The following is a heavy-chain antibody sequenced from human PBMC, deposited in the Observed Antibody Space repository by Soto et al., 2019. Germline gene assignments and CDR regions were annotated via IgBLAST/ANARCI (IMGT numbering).Heavy chain of an antibody. CDR3: ASSPRPTERFLEWLLSNYFDY. J-gene: IGHJ4*02. D-gene: IGHD3-3*01. Sequence: QVQLVQSGAEVKKPGSSVKVSCKASGGTFSSYAISWVRQAPGQGLEWMGGIIPIFGTANYAQKFQGRVTITADKSTSTAYMELSRLRAEDTAVYYCASSPRPTERFLEWLLSNYFDYWGQGTLVTVSS. CDR1: GGTFSSYA. CDR2: IIPIFGTA. V-gene: IGHV1-69*06.